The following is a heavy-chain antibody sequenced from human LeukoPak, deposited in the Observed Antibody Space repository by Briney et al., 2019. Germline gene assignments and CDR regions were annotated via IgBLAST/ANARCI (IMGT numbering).Heavy chain of an antibody. Sequence: GGSLRLSCAASGFTFSSYAMSWVRQAPGKGLEWVSAISGSGGSTYYADSVKGRFTISRDNSKNTLYLQMNSLRAEDTAVYYCAKDYLDTFGGVMAPYYYYGMDVWGQGTTVTVSS. CDR3: AKDYLDTFGGVMAPYYYYGMDV. J-gene: IGHJ6*02. D-gene: IGHD3-16*01. CDR2: ISGSGGST. CDR1: GFTFSSYA. V-gene: IGHV3-23*01.